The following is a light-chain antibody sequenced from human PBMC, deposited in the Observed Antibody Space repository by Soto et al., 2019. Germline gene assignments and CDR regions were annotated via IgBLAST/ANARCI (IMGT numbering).Light chain of an antibody. Sequence: EIVLTQSPATLSLSPGERATLSCRASQSVSSYLTWYQQQPGQAPRLLIYDASNRATGIPARFSGSGSGTGFTLTISSLEPEDYAVYYCQQRSNWPPTWTFGQGTKVEI. J-gene: IGKJ1*01. CDR1: QSVSSY. V-gene: IGKV3-11*01. CDR3: QQRSNWPPTWT. CDR2: DAS.